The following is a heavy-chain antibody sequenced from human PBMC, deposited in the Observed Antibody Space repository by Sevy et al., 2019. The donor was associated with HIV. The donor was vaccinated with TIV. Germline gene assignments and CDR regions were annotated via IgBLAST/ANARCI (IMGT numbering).Heavy chain of an antibody. D-gene: IGHD3-22*01. J-gene: IGHJ4*02. CDR1: GFTFSSYW. CDR2: IKQDGSEK. V-gene: IGHV3-7*01. CDR3: ARVGVYYYDSSGPFDY. Sequence: GGSLRLSCAASGFTFSSYWMSWVRRAPGKGLEWVANIKQDGSEKYYVDSVKGRFTISRDNAKNSLYLQMNSLRAEDTAVYYCARVGVYYYDSSGPFDYWGQGTLVTVSS.